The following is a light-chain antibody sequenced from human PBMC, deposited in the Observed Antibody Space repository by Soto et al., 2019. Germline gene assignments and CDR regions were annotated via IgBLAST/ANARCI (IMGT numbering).Light chain of an antibody. V-gene: IGKV2-30*02. J-gene: IGKJ5*01. CDR2: KVS. Sequence: DVVLTQSPLSLPVTLGQPASISCRSSQSLVHSDGNTYLSWFQQRPGQSPRRLIYKVSNRDSGVPDRFSGSGSGTDFTLKISRVEAEDVGVYYCMQGTHWPPTFGQGTRREIK. CDR1: QSLVHSDGNTY. CDR3: MQGTHWPPT.